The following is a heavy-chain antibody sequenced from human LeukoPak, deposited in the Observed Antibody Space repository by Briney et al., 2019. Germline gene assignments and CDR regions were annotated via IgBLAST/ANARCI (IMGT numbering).Heavy chain of an antibody. D-gene: IGHD6-19*01. CDR1: GFTVSSNH. J-gene: IGHJ4*02. CDR3: ARGSSLAAVARGFDY. Sequence: GGSLRLSCAASGFTVSSNHMGWVRQAPGKGLDWVSVIYSGGTAYYADSVKGRFTISRDSSKNTLHLQMDSLTVDDTALYYCARGSSLAAVARGFDYWGQGTLVTVSS. CDR2: IYSGGTA. V-gene: IGHV3-66*02.